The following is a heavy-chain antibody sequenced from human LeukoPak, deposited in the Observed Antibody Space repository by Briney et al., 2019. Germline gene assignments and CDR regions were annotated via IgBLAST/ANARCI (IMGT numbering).Heavy chain of an antibody. D-gene: IGHD2-15*01. CDR2: IKQYGSDK. CDR1: GFTFSSYW. CDR3: ARNCSGGSCYSILAGAFDI. V-gene: IGHV3-7*01. Sequence: GGSLSLSCAVSGFTFSSYWMSWVRHAPGKGQEWVANIKQYGSDKYYVASVKRRSTISRDNAKTPLYLQTTSLRGEDTAVYYCARNCSGGSCYSILAGAFDIWGQGTMVSASS. J-gene: IGHJ3*02.